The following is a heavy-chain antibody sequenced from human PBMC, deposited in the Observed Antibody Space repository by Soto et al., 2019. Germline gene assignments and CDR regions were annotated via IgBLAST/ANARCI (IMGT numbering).Heavy chain of an antibody. D-gene: IGHD4-17*01. J-gene: IGHJ5*02. CDR1: GGSIRSGGYY. Sequence: QVQLQESGPGLVKPSQTLSLTCTVSGGSIRSGGYYWSWIRQPPGKGLEWIGYIYYTGSTYYNPSLKSRITISVDTSKNQFSLKLSSVTAADTAVYYCAKDPSPQPTTVVTPGWFDPWGQGILVTVYS. V-gene: IGHV4-31*03. CDR3: AKDPSPQPTTVVTPGWFDP. CDR2: IYYTGST.